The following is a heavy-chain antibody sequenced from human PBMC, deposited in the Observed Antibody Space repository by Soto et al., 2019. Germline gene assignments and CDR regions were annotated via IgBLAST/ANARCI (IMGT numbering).Heavy chain of an antibody. CDR1: GFTFSIYS. D-gene: IGHD4-17*01. CDR3: ARILYDYGDYYFDY. J-gene: IGHJ4*02. V-gene: IGHV3-21*01. CDR2: ISSSSSYI. Sequence: PGGSLRLSCAASGFTFSIYSMNWVRQAPGKGLEWVSSISSSSSYIYYADSVKGRFTISRDNAKNSLYLQMNSLRAEDTAVYYCARILYDYGDYYFDYWGQGTLVTVSS.